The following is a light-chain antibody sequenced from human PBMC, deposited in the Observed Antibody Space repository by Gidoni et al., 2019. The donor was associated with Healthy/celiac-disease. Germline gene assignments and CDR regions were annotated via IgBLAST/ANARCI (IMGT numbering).Light chain of an antibody. CDR1: QSVSSSY. CDR2: SAS. V-gene: IGKV3-20*01. CDR3: QQHGSTPSCT. Sequence: DIVITKSQGPQPLSPGERATLSCSASQSVSSSYLAWYQQKPGQAPRLLIYSASSKVTGSPDRISGSGSWTDFTLSISRLVPQDDAVYYCQQHGSTPSCTFGQGTRLEIK. J-gene: IGKJ5*01.